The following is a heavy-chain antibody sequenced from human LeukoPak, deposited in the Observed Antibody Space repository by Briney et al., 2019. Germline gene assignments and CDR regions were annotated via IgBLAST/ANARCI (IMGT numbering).Heavy chain of an antibody. Sequence: SETLSLTCSVSGGAVSSFYWSWIQQSPGKGLEWIGYFYYSGSTKYNPSLKSRVTMSVDTSKNQLSLKLRSVTAADTAMYYCARHRFASAVILDYWGQGDLVTVSS. CDR2: FYYSGST. CDR1: GGAVSSFY. J-gene: IGHJ4*02. D-gene: IGHD2-21*02. CDR3: ARHRFASAVILDY. V-gene: IGHV4-59*08.